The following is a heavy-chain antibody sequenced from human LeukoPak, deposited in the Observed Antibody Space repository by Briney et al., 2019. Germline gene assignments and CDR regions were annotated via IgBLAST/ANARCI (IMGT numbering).Heavy chain of an antibody. Sequence: GGSLRLSCAASGYTFSSYSMNWVRQSPGKGLEWVSQISRTSTIIYYADSVKGRFTISRDNAKNSVYLQMNSLRAEDTAVYYCARQWGWFTSGWWLDTLDVWGQGSTVIVSS. CDR1: GYTFSSYS. V-gene: IGHV3-48*01. CDR3: ARQWGWFTSGWWLDTLDV. D-gene: IGHD6-19*01. CDR2: ISRTSTII. J-gene: IGHJ3*01.